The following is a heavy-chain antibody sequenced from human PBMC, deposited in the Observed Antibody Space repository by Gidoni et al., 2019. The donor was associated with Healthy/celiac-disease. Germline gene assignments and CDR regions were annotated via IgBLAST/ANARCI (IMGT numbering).Heavy chain of an antibody. CDR3: ARSSGSYYKSFDY. CDR2: IYYSGST. CDR1: GGSISSYY. J-gene: IGHJ4*02. Sequence: QVQLQASGSGPVKPSETLSLTCTVPGGSISSYYWSWIRQPPGKGLEWIGEIYYSGSTNYNPSLKSRVTISVDTSKNQFYLKLSSVTAADTAVYYCARSSGSYYKSFDYWGQGTLVTVSS. D-gene: IGHD3-10*01. V-gene: IGHV4-59*08.